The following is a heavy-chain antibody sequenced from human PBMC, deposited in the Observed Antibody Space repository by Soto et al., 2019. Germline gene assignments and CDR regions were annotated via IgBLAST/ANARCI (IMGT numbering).Heavy chain of an antibody. Sequence: GGSLRLSCAASGFTFSSYGMHWVRQAPGKGLEWVAVISYDGSNKYYADSVKGRFTISRDNSKNTLYLQMNSLRAEDTAVYYCARGYDILTGYYKGGYWGQGTLVTVSS. J-gene: IGHJ4*02. V-gene: IGHV3-30*03. CDR2: ISYDGSNK. CDR3: ARGYDILTGYYKGGY. CDR1: GFTFSSYG. D-gene: IGHD3-9*01.